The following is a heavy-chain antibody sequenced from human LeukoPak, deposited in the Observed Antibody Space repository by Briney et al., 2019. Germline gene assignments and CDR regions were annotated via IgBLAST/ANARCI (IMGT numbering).Heavy chain of an antibody. CDR2: IKQDGSEK. V-gene: IGHV3-7*03. J-gene: IGHJ4*02. Sequence: GGSLRLSCAASGFTFSSYWMSWVRQAPGKGLEWVANIKQDGSEKYYVDSVKGRFTISRDNSKNTLYLQMNSLRAEDTAVYYCAKGRQWLVRGGCDYWGQGTLVTVSS. CDR3: AKGRQWLVRGGCDY. D-gene: IGHD6-19*01. CDR1: GFTFSSYW.